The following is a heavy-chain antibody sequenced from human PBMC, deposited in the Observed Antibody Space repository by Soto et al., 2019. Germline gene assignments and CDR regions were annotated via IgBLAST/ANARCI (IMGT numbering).Heavy chain of an antibody. CDR1: GGSIISRNW. D-gene: IGHD5-18*01. CDR3: ARHRYSYGVYYFDY. CDR2: IYHSGTT. J-gene: IGHJ4*02. V-gene: IGHV4-4*02. Sequence: SETLSLACAVSGGSIISRNWWSWVRQPPGKGLEWIGEIYHSGTTNYNPSLTSRVTISVDTSKNQFSLKLSSVTAADTAVYYCARHRYSYGVYYFDYWGQGTLVTVSS.